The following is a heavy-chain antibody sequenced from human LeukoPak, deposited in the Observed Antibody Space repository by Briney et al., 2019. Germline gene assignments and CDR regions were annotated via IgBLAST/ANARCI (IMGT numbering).Heavy chain of an antibody. CDR3: ARDRDNVAGTRGYFDY. Sequence: GGSLRLSCAASGFTFSSYSMNWVRQAPGKGLEWVSCISGSSSYIYSADSVKGRFTISRHNAKNSLCLQMNSLRAEDTAVYYCARDRDNVAGTRGYFDYWGQGTLVTVSS. CDR1: GFTFSSYS. CDR2: ISGSSSYI. V-gene: IGHV3-21*01. J-gene: IGHJ4*02. D-gene: IGHD6-19*01.